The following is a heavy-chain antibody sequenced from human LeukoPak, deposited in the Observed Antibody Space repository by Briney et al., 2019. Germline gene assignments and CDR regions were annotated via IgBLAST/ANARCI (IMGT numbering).Heavy chain of an antibody. V-gene: IGHV1-3*01. CDR2: VNAGDENT. CDR1: GYTFTNYA. J-gene: IGHJ4*02. Sequence: ASVKVSCKASGYTFTNYAIHWLRQAPGPRLEWVGWVNAGDENTRYSQNFQGRVTITRDISATTAYMELSSLRSEDTAMYYCALGAFDYWGQGTLVTVSS. D-gene: IGHD3-10*01. CDR3: ALGAFDY.